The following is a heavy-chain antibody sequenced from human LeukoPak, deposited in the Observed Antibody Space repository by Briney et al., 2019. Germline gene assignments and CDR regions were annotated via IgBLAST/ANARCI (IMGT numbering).Heavy chain of an antibody. V-gene: IGHV3-23*01. CDR3: SRDLRHGATKLDY. CDR1: GFTFSSYG. Sequence: GGSLRLSCAASGFTFSSYGMSWVRQAPGKGLEWVSAISGSGGSTYYADSVKGRFTISRDNSKNTLYLQMNSLKTEDTAVYYCSRDLRHGATKLDYWGQGTLVTVSS. J-gene: IGHJ4*02. D-gene: IGHD1-26*01. CDR2: ISGSGGST.